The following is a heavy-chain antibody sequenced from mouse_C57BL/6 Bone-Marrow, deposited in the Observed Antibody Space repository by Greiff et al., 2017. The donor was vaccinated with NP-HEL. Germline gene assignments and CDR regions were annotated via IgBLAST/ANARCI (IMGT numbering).Heavy chain of an antibody. D-gene: IGHD1-1*01. V-gene: IGHV5-16*01. Sequence: EVQLVESEGGLVQPGSSMKLSCTASGFTFSDYYMAWVRQVPEKGLEWVANINYDGSSTYYLDSLKSRFIISRDNAKNILYLQMSSLKSEDTATYYCARAPPTVERDYWGQGTTLTVSS. CDR2: INYDGSST. CDR3: ARAPPTVERDY. CDR1: GFTFSDYY. J-gene: IGHJ2*01.